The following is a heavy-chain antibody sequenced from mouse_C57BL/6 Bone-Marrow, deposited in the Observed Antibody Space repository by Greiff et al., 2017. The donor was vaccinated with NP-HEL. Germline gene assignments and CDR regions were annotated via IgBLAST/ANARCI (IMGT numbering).Heavy chain of an antibody. D-gene: IGHD1-1*01. V-gene: IGHV1-18*01. CDR2: IHPNSGST. CDR3: ARYYYRPRYWYFDV. Sequence: EVQLQQSGPELVKPGASVKIPCKASGYTFTDYNMDWVKQSHGKSLEWIGMIHPNSGSTNYNEKFKSKATLTVDKSSSTAYMQLSSLTSEDSAVYYCARYYYRPRYWYFDVWGTGTTVTVSS. CDR1: GYTFTDYN. J-gene: IGHJ1*03.